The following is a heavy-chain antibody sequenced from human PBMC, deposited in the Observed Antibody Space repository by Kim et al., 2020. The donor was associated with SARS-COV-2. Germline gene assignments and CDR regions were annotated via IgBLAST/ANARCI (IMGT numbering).Heavy chain of an antibody. Sequence: GGSLRLSCAASGFTFSPYAMSWVRQAPGKALEWVSGISGGAGSTYYADSVTGRFTVSRDNSKNTLYLEMNSLRVEDTAVYYCAKAMVQRVTVFGVEIVGYYFDNWGQEILVTVSS. V-gene: IGHV3-23*01. CDR3: AKAMVQRVTVFGVEIVGYYFDN. CDR1: GFTFSPYA. CDR2: ISGGAGST. D-gene: IGHD3-3*01. J-gene: IGHJ4*02.